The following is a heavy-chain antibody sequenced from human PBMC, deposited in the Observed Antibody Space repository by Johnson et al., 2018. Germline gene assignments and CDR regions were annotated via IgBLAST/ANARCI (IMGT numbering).Heavy chain of an antibody. CDR3: AKFSHLYYYYYYMDV. CDR1: GFTFSSYG. V-gene: IGHV3-30*18. J-gene: IGHJ6*03. D-gene: IGHD3-3*02. CDR2: ISYDGSNK. Sequence: QVQLVQSGGGVVQPGRSLRLSCAASGFTFSSYGMHWVRQAPGKGLEWVAVISYDGSNKYYADSVKGRFTISRDNSKNTLYLQMNSLRAEDTAVYYCAKFSHLYYYYYYMDVWGKGTTVTVSS.